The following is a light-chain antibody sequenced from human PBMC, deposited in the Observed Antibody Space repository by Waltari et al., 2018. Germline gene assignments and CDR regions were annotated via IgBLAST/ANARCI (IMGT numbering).Light chain of an antibody. CDR1: SSNIGSNY. CDR3: AAWDDSLSGLV. CDR2: KNN. V-gene: IGLV1-47*01. J-gene: IGLJ3*02. Sequence: QSVLTQPPSASGTPGQKVTISCNGSSSNIGSNYVYWYLQLPGTAPKLLIFKNNQRPSGVPDRFSDSKSGTSASLAINGLRSEDEADYYCAAWDDSLSGLVLGGGTKVTVL.